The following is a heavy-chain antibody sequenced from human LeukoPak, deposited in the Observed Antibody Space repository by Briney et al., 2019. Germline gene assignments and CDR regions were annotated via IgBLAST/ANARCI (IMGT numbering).Heavy chain of an antibody. J-gene: IGHJ4*02. CDR2: ISYDGSNK. Sequence: GGSLRLSCAASGFTFSSYAMHWVRQAPGKGLEWVAVISYDGSNKYYADSVKGRFTISRDNSKNTLYLQMNSLRAEDTAVYYCPRLFGPGELIPFYGGQGPLVTVS. CDR1: GFTFSSYA. V-gene: IGHV3-30-3*01. CDR3: PRLFGPGELIPFY. D-gene: IGHD3-10*01.